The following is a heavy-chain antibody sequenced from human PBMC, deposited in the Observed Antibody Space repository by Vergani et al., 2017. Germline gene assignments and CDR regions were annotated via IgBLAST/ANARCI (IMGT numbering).Heavy chain of an antibody. CDR2: ISGSGGST. D-gene: IGHD6-6*01. Sequence: EVQLLESGGGLVQPGGSLRLSCAASGFTFSSYAMSWVRQAPGKGLEWVSAISGSGGSTYYADSVKGRFTISRDNSKNTLYLQMNSLRGEETAVYYCARDPGLGVIAARYPDYWGQGTLVTVSS. J-gene: IGHJ4*02. CDR1: GFTFSSYA. CDR3: ARDPGLGVIAARYPDY. V-gene: IGHV3-23*01.